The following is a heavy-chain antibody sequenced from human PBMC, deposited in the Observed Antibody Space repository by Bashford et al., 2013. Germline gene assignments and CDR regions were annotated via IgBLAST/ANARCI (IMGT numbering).Heavy chain of an antibody. CDR2: SYYSGST. CDR1: GGSISSGGYY. V-gene: IGHV4-31*03. CDR3: ARANSGSYFTGP. D-gene: IGHD1-26*01. J-gene: IGHJ5*02. Sequence: SETLSLTCTVSGGSISSGGYYWTWIRQHPGKGLEWIGYSYYSGSTYYNPSLKSRVTISVDTSKNQFSLRLNSVTAADTAVYFCARANSGSYFTGPWGQGTLVTVSS.